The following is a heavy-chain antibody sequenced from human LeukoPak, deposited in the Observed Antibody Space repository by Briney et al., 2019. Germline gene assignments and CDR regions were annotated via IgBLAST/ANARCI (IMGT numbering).Heavy chain of an antibody. Sequence: ASVKVSCKASGYTFTGYYMHWVRQAPGQGLEWMGRINPNSGGTNYAQKFQGRVTMTRDTSISTAYMELSRLRSEDTAVYYCARVATVTAAFDIWGQGTMVTVSS. J-gene: IGHJ3*02. D-gene: IGHD4-11*01. CDR2: INPNSGGT. CDR3: ARVATVTAAFDI. CDR1: GYTFTGYY. V-gene: IGHV1-2*06.